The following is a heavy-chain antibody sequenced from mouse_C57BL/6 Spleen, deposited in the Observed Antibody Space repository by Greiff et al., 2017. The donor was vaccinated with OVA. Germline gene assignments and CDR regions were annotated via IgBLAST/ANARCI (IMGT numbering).Heavy chain of an antibody. J-gene: IGHJ1*03. D-gene: IGHD1-1*02. V-gene: IGHV14-4*01. CDR1: GFNIKDDY. CDR2: IDPENGDT. CDR3: TTTAVVGWYFDD. Sequence: VQLQQSGAELVRPGASVKLSCTASGFNIKDDYMHWVKQRPEQGLEWIGWIDPENGDTEYASKFQGKATITADTSSNTAYLQLSSLTSEDTAVDYCTTTAVVGWYFDDWGTGTTVTVSS.